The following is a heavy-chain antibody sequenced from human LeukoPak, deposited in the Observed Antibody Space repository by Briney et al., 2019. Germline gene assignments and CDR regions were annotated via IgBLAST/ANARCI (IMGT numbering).Heavy chain of an antibody. CDR3: AKAYSSYFDY. V-gene: IGHV3-30*02. Sequence: GGSLRLSXAASGSTFSSYGMHWVRQAPGKGLEWVAFIRYDGSNKYYAGSVKGRFAISRDNSKNTLYLQMNSLRAEDTAVYYCAKAYSSYFDYWGQGTLVTVSS. J-gene: IGHJ4*02. D-gene: IGHD6-13*01. CDR1: GSTFSSYG. CDR2: IRYDGSNK.